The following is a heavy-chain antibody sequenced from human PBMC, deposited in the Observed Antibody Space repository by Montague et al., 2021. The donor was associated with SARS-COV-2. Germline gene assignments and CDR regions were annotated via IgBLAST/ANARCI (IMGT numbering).Heavy chain of an antibody. Sequence: TLSLTCTVSSGSISSGGSISSGGYYWSWIRQHPGKGLEWIGYIYYSGSTSYNPSLKSRVTISVDTSKNQFSLKLSSVTAADTAVYYCAREVGHRYVAGWFDHWGQGTLVTVSS. CDR2: IYYSGST. CDR3: AREVGHRYVAGWFDH. V-gene: IGHV4-31*03. D-gene: IGHD5-18*01. CDR1: SGSISSGGSISSGGYY. J-gene: IGHJ5*02.